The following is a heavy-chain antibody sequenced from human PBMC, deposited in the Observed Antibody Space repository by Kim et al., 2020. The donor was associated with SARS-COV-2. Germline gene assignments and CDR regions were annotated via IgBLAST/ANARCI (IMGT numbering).Heavy chain of an antibody. D-gene: IGHD6-13*01. CDR1: GGSISSSNW. CDR2: FYHSGST. V-gene: IGHV4-4*02. Sequence: SETLSLTCAVSGGSISSSNWWSWVRQPPGKGLEWIGEFYHSGSTNYNPSLKSRVTISVDKSKNQFSLKLSSVTAADTAVYYCARDRWQQLVLRAFDIWGQGTILTLSS. CDR3: ARDRWQQLVLRAFDI. J-gene: IGHJ3*02.